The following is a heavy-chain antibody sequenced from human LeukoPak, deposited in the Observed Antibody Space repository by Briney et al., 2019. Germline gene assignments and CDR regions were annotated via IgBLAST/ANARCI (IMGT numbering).Heavy chain of an antibody. CDR1: GFTFSSYW. D-gene: IGHD5-12*01. J-gene: IGHJ4*02. CDR3: ARYSYDNYGYFDY. CDR2: IRQDGSDK. Sequence: GGSLRLSCAASGFTFSSYWMSWVRQTPGKGLEWVANIRQDGSDKYSVDSVKGRFTISRDNAKNSLYLQMNSLRVEDTAVYHCARYSYDNYGYFDYWGQGTLVTVSS. V-gene: IGHV3-7*01.